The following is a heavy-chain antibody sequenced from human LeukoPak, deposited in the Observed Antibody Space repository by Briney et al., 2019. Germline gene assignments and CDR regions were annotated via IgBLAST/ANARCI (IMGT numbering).Heavy chain of an antibody. CDR2: INSDGSST. J-gene: IGHJ5*02. CDR1: GFTFSSYW. CDR3: ARDGLQQLVPRNWFDP. Sequence: GGSLRLSCAASGFTFSSYWMHWVRQAPRKGLVWVSRINSDGSSTSYADSVKGRFTISGDNAKNTLYLQMNSLRAEDTAVYYCARDGLQQLVPRNWFDPWGQGTLVTVSS. V-gene: IGHV3-74*01. D-gene: IGHD6-13*01.